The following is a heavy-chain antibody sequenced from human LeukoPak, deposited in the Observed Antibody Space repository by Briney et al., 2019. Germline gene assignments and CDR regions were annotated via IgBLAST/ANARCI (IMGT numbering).Heavy chain of an antibody. D-gene: IGHD3-10*02. V-gene: IGHV3-21*01. CDR3: AELGITMIGGV. CDR1: GFTFSSYA. Sequence: GGSLRLSCAASGFTFSSYAMSWVRQAPGKGLEWVSSISGSNSYIYYADSVKGRFTISRDNAKNSLYLQMNSLRAEDTAVYYCAELGITMIGGVWGKGTTVTISS. J-gene: IGHJ6*04. CDR2: ISGSNSYI.